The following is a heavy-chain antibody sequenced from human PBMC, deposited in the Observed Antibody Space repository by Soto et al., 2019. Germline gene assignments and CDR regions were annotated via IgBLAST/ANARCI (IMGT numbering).Heavy chain of an antibody. CDR1: GFSFGDYW. CDR3: ARDPVRGDGYTLDD. V-gene: IGHV3-7*01. D-gene: IGHD3-10*01. J-gene: IGHJ4*02. Sequence: EVPLVESGGGLVQPGGSLRLSCAGSGFSFGDYWMTWVRQAPGKGLEWVANINPNGRQTYYVDSVKGRFIISRDNAGNSVYLQVNSLRVEDSAVYYCARDPVRGDGYTLDDWGQGALVTVSS. CDR2: INPNGRQT.